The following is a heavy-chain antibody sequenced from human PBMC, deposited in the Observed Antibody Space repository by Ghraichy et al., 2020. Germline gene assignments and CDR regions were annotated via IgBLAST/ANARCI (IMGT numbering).Heavy chain of an antibody. J-gene: IGHJ4*02. CDR2: IYYSGST. CDR1: GVSISSTNYY. Sequence: SETLSLTCAVSGVSISSTNYYWGWIRQPPGKGLEWIGYIYYSGSTNYNPSLKSRVTISVDTSKNQFSLKLSSVTAADTAVYYCARTGSYYYEYDYFDYWGEGGMV. D-gene: IGHD1-26*01. V-gene: IGHV4-61*05. CDR3: ARTGSYYYEYDYFDY.